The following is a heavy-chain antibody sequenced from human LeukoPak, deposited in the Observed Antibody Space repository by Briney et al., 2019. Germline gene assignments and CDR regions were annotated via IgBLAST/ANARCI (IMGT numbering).Heavy chain of an antibody. CDR3: ARGGQLLLPYYFDY. V-gene: IGHV4-59*01. D-gene: IGHD2-2*01. Sequence: SETLSLTCIVSRGSISSYYWSWIRQPPGKGLEWIGYIYYSGSTNYNPSLKSRVTISVDTSKNQFSLKLSSVTAADTAVYYCARGGQLLLPYYFDYWGQGTLVTVSS. CDR1: RGSISSYY. J-gene: IGHJ4*02. CDR2: IYYSGST.